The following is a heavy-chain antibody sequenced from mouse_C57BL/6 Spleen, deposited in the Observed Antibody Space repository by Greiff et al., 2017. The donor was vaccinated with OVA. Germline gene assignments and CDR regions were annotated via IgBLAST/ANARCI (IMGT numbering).Heavy chain of an antibody. Sequence: VQLQQSGPELVKPGASVKISCKASGYSFTSYYIHWVKQRPGQGLEWIGWIYPGRGNTKYNEKFKGKATLTADTSSSTAYMQLSSLTSEDSAVYYCARGTGTGYFDYWGQGTTLTVSS. D-gene: IGHD4-1*01. CDR2: IYPGRGNT. V-gene: IGHV1-66*01. CDR3: ARGTGTGYFDY. J-gene: IGHJ2*01. CDR1: GYSFTSYY.